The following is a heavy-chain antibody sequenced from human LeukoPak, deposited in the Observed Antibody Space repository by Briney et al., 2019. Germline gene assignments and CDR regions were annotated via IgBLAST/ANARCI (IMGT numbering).Heavy chain of an antibody. CDR2: ISSSSSYI. CDR1: GFTFSSYS. Sequence: GGSLRLSCAASGFTFSSYSMNWVRQAPGKGLEWVSSISSSSSYIYYADSVKGRFTISRDNSKNTLYLQMNSLRAEDTAVYYCARVRDYYDSRGYYFEYFDHWGQGTLVTVSS. V-gene: IGHV3-21*04. J-gene: IGHJ1*01. CDR3: ARVRDYYDSRGYYFEYFDH. D-gene: IGHD3-22*01.